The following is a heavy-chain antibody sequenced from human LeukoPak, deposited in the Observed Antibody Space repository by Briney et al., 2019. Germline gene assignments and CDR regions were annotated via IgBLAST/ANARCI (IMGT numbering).Heavy chain of an antibody. J-gene: IGHJ5*02. CDR1: GGSFSGYY. Sequence: SETLSLTCAVYGGSFSGYYWSWIRQPAGKGLEWIGRIYTSGTTHYNPSLKSRVTMSVDTSKNQFSLKLSSVTAADTAVYYCARHLYRLWFGENSRARWFDPWGQGTLVTVSS. CDR3: ARHLYRLWFGENSRARWFDP. V-gene: IGHV4-59*10. D-gene: IGHD3-10*01. CDR2: IYTSGTT.